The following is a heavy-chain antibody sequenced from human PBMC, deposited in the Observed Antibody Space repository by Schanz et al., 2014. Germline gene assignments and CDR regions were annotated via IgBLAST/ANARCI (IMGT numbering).Heavy chain of an antibody. Sequence: QVHLVESGGGVVQPGGSLRLSCAASGFIFRTYGMHWVRQAPGKGLEWVAFIHYDGTYKYYADSVKGRFTISRDNSENTLYLQMISLRAKDAAVYYCAKLDGYAYGSMGQEYFDYWGQGTLVAVSS. J-gene: IGHJ4*02. CDR1: GFIFRTYG. V-gene: IGHV3-30*02. CDR2: IHYDGTYK. CDR3: AKLDGYAYGSMGQEYFDY. D-gene: IGHD5-18*01.